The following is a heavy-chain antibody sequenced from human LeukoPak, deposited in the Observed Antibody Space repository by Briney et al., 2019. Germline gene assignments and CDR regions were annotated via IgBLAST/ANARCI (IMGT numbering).Heavy chain of an antibody. CDR1: GFTFSSYA. Sequence: GGSLRLSCVASGFTFSSYAMSWVRQAPGKGLEWVSAISGSGGSTYYADSVKGRFTISRDNSKNTLYLQMNSLRAEDTAVYYCAKDSPVTTAEAYYYYYGMDVWGQGTTVTVSS. V-gene: IGHV3-23*01. D-gene: IGHD4-17*01. CDR3: AKDSPVTTAEAYYYYYGMDV. J-gene: IGHJ6*02. CDR2: ISGSGGST.